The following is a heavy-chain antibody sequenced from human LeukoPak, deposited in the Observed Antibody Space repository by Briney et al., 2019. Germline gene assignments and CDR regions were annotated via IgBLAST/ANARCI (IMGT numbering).Heavy chain of an antibody. V-gene: IGHV3-21*01. CDR2: ISSSSSYI. D-gene: IGHD3-16*01. CDR3: ARDGMITFGGVILFDY. Sequence: GGSLRLSCAASGFTFSSYSMNWVRHAPGKVREWVSSISSSSSYIYYADSVKGRFTISRDNAKNSLYLQMHSLSAEDTAVYYCARDGMITFGGVILFDYWGQGTLVTVSS. J-gene: IGHJ4*02. CDR1: GFTFSSYS.